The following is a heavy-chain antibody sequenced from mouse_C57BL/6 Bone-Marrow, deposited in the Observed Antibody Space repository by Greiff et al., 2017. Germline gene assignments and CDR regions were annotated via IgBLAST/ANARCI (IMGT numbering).Heavy chain of an antibody. CDR2: IYPRSGNT. Sequence: QVQLQQSGAELARPGASVKLSCKASGYTFTSYGISWVKQRTGQGLEWIGEIYPRSGNTYYNEKFKGKATLTGDKSSSTAYMELRSLTSEDSAVYFCASPREYWGQGTSVTVSS. CDR1: GYTFTSYG. CDR3: ASPREY. J-gene: IGHJ4*01. V-gene: IGHV1-81*01.